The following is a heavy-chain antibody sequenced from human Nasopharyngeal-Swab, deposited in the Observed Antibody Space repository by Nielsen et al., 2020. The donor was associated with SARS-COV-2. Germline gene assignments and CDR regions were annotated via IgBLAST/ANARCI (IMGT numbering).Heavy chain of an antibody. V-gene: IGHV3-11*04. CDR1: GFTFSDYY. D-gene: IGHD2-8*01. CDR3: ARDRPQYCTKGVCFFSNYYAYYMDV. Sequence: GESLKISCAASGFTFSDYYMSWIRQAPGKGLEWVSYISTSGSTIYYADSVKGRFTISRDNAKNSLYLQMNSLRAEDTAVYFCARDRPQYCTKGVCFFSNYYAYYMDVWGKGTTVTVSS. J-gene: IGHJ6*03. CDR2: ISTSGSTI.